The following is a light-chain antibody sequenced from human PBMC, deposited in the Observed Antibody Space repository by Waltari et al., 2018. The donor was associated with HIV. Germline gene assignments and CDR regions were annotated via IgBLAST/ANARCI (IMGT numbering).Light chain of an antibody. J-gene: IGLJ3*02. V-gene: IGLV1-44*01. CDR1: SSNLGSNI. Sequence: QSVLTQPPSASGTPGQRVSTSCSGSSSNLGSNIVTWYQQLPGTAPKLLIYSNNQRPSGVPDRFSGSKSGTSASLAISGLQSEDEADYYCAAWDDSLNAWVFGGGTKLTVL. CDR2: SNN. CDR3: AAWDDSLNAWV.